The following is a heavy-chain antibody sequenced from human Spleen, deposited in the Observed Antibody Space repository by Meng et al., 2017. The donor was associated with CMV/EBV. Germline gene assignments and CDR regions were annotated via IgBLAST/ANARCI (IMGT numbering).Heavy chain of an antibody. V-gene: IGHV3-74*01. CDR1: GFTFSSYW. CDR2: INSDGSST. CDR3: ATSRSKHFDFWSGYGGDY. J-gene: IGHJ4*02. Sequence: GESLKISCAASGFTFSSYWMHWVRQAPGKGLVWVSRINSDGSSTSYADSVKGRFTIPRDNAKNTLYLQMNSLRAEDTAVYYCATSRSKHFDFWSGYGGDYWGQGTLVTVSS. D-gene: IGHD3-3*01.